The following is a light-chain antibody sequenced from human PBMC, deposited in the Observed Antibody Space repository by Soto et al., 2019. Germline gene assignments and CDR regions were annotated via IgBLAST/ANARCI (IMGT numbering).Light chain of an antibody. V-gene: IGLV2-8*01. CDR1: SSDVGAYNY. CDR3: SSYAGNNNFVV. CDR2: EVR. Sequence: QSVLTQPPSASGSPGQSVTISCTGTSSDVGAYNYVSWYQQHPGRAPKLMIYEVRNRPSGVPDRFSGSKSDNTASLTVAGLQAEDEADYYCSSYAGNNNFVVFGGGTKVTVL. J-gene: IGLJ2*01.